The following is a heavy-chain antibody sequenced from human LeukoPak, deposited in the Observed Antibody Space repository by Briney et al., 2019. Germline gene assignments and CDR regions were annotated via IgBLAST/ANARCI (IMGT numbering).Heavy chain of an antibody. J-gene: IGHJ6*03. Sequence: PGGSLRLSCAVSVFTFSSYSMNWVRQAPGKGMGWVSSISSSSMYIYYADSAKGRFTISRDNAKNSLYLHMNSLRAEDTAVYYCARDFPMAARAFYYYYYMDVWGKGTTVTVSS. D-gene: IGHD6-6*01. CDR3: ARDFPMAARAFYYYYYMDV. CDR2: ISSSSMYI. V-gene: IGHV3-21*01. CDR1: VFTFSSYS.